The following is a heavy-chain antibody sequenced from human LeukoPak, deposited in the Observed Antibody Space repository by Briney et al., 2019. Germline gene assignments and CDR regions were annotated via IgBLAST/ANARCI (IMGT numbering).Heavy chain of an antibody. CDR1: GGSISSSSYY. Sequence: KTSETLSLTCTVSGGSISSSSYYCGWIRQPPGKGLEWIGSIYYSGSTYYNPSLKSRVTISVDTSKNQFSLKLSSVTAADTAVYYCARWNSYGYYFDYWGQGTLVTVSS. D-gene: IGHD5-18*01. V-gene: IGHV4-39*01. CDR3: ARWNSYGYYFDY. J-gene: IGHJ4*02. CDR2: IYYSGST.